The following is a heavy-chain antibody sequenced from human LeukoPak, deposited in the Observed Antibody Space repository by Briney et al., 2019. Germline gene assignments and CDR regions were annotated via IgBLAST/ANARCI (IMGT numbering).Heavy chain of an antibody. J-gene: IGHJ4*02. Sequence: GASVKVSCEASGYTFTGYYMHWVRQAPGQGLEWMGWINPNSGGTNYAQKFQGRVTMTRDTSISTAYMELSRLRSDDTAVYYCATHTAMESEPYYFDYWGQGTLVTVSS. CDR1: GYTFTGYY. D-gene: IGHD5-18*01. CDR2: INPNSGGT. CDR3: ATHTAMESEPYYFDY. V-gene: IGHV1-2*02.